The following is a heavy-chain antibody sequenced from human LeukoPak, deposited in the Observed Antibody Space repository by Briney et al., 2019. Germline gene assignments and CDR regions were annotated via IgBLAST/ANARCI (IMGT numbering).Heavy chain of an antibody. CDR2: ISFDGSKQ. CDR3: AKEDSSRRIDY. CDR1: GLTFSSYG. V-gene: IGHV3-30*18. J-gene: IGHJ4*02. Sequence: GGSLRLSCAASGLTFSSYGMHWVRQAPGKGLEWVAVISFDGSKQYYADSVKGRLTIPRDNSKNTLYLQMNSLGAEDTAVYYCAKEDSSRRIDYWDQGTLVTVSS. D-gene: IGHD6-13*01.